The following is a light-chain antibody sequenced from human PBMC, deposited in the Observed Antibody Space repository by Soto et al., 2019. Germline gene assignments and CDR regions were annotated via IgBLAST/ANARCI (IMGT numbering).Light chain of an antibody. J-gene: IGKJ3*01. CDR1: RSVSRY. V-gene: IGKV3-11*01. CDR3: QQRSNWPPFT. Sequence: EIVLTQSPATLSLSPGERDTLSCRSSRSVSRYLAWYQQKPGQAPRLLIFDASNRATGIPARFSGSGSGTEFTLTISSLEPEDFAVYYCQQRSNWPPFTFGPGTKVDIK. CDR2: DAS.